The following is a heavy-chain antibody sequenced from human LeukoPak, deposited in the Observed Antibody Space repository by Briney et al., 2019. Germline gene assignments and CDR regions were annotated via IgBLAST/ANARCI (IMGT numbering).Heavy chain of an antibody. V-gene: IGHV1-2*02. J-gene: IGHJ4*02. D-gene: IGHD1-14*01. CDR1: GYTFTDYY. Sequence: ASVKVSCKASGYTFTDYYIHWVRQAPGQGLEWMGWINPKSGGTNYTQKFQGRVTMTRDTSISTAYLELNRLTSDDTAVYYCGRVLARYGNLDYWGQGSLVTVSS. CDR3: GRVLARYGNLDY. CDR2: INPKSGGT.